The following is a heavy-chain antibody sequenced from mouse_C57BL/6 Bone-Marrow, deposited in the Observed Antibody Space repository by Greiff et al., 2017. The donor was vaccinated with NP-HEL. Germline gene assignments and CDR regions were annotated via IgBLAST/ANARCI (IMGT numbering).Heavy chain of an antibody. D-gene: IGHD4-1*01. CDR1: GYAFSSSW. Sequence: QVQLQQSGPELVKPGASVKISCKASGYAFSSSWMNWVKQRPGKGLEWIGRIYPGDGDTNYNGKFKGKATLTADKSSSTAYMQLSSLTSEDSAVYFCARGLTGTAYWGQGTLVTVSA. V-gene: IGHV1-82*01. J-gene: IGHJ3*01. CDR3: ARGLTGTAY. CDR2: IYPGDGDT.